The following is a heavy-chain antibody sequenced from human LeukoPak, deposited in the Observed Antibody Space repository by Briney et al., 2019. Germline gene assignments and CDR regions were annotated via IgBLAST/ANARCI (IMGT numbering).Heavy chain of an antibody. J-gene: IGHJ6*02. CDR3: ARWRTYCSGGSCYGRPYYYYYGMDV. V-gene: IGHV4-59*01. CDR2: IYYSGST. Sequence: SETLSLTCTVSGGSISNYYWSWIRQPPGKGLEWIGYIYYSGSTNYNPSLKSRVTISVDTSKNQFSLKLSSVTAADTAVYYCARWRTYCSGGSCYGRPYYYYYGMDVWGQGTTVTVSS. CDR1: GGSISNYY. D-gene: IGHD2-15*01.